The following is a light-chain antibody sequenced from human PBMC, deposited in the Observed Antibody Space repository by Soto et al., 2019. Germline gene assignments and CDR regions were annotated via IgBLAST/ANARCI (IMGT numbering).Light chain of an antibody. J-gene: IGLJ1*01. CDR2: EAN. Sequence: QSVLTQPASVSGSPGQSITISCTGTSSDVGNFNLVSWYQQHPGKAPKLMIYEANKRPSGVSSRFSGSKSGNTASLTISGLRSGDEADYHCCSYAGGSTYVFGTGTKVTVL. V-gene: IGLV2-23*01. CDR1: SSDVGNFNL. CDR3: CSYAGGSTYV.